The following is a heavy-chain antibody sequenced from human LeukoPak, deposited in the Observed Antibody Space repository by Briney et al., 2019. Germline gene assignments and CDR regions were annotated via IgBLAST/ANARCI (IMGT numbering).Heavy chain of an antibody. CDR1: GFTFRSYE. Sequence: PGGSLRLSCAASGFTFRSYEMNWVRQAPGKGLEWVSYISSSASTIYYADSVKGRFTISRDNAKNSMYLQMNSLRAEDTAVYYCATIRGVIAYWGQGTLVTVSS. V-gene: IGHV3-48*03. CDR2: ISSSASTI. CDR3: ATIRGVIAY. J-gene: IGHJ4*02. D-gene: IGHD3-10*01.